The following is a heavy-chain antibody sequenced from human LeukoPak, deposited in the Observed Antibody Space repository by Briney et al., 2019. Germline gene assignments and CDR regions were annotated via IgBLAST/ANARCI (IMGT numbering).Heavy chain of an antibody. D-gene: IGHD4-17*01. CDR3: VKDSSVPYGITE. Sequence: GGSLRLSCAASGFTFSKYAMSWVRQAPGKGLEWVSDISPSDGNTFYADSVKGRFTISRDNSKNTLSLQMNSLRAEDTDLYYCVKDSSVPYGITEWGQGTLVTVSS. CDR2: ISPSDGNT. V-gene: IGHV3-23*01. J-gene: IGHJ4*02. CDR1: GFTFSKYA.